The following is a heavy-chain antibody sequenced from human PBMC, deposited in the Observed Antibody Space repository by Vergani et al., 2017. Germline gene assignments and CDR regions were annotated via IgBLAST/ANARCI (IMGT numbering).Heavy chain of an antibody. D-gene: IGHD2-2*01. CDR1: GFTFSSYS. CDR2: ISSSSSYI. CDR3: ARDFQVPATAPDYYYYGMDV. V-gene: IGHV3-21*01. J-gene: IGHJ6*02. Sequence: EAQLVESGGGLVKPGGSLRLSCAASGFTFSSYSMNWVRQAPGKGLEWVSSISSSSSYIYYADSVKGRFTISRDNAKNSLYLQMNSLRAEDTAVYYCARDFQVPATAPDYYYYGMDVWGQGTTVTVSS.